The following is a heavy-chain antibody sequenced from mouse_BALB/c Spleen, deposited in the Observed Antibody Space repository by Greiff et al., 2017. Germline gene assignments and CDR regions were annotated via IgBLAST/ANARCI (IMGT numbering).Heavy chain of an antibody. Sequence: EVQLVESGPSLVKPSQTLSLTCSVTGDSFTSGYWNWIRKFPGNKLEYMGYISYSGSTYYNPSLKSRISITRDTSKNQYYLQLNSVTTEDTATYYCARFPIHYYAMDYWGQGTSVTVSA. CDR2: ISYSGST. CDR3: ARFPIHYYAMDY. CDR1: GDSFTSGY. J-gene: IGHJ4*01. V-gene: IGHV3-8*02.